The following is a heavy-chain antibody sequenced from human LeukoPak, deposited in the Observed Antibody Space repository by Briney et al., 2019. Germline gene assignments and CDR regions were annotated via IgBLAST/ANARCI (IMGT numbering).Heavy chain of an antibody. CDR2: IYSSGTT. Sequence: SETLSLTCAVSGGSFTHYYWSWIRQPPGKGLQWIGYIYSSGTTKYNPSLKSRVTISLDMPNNQFSLILTSVIAADTAVYYCARGRAWELPDYFQLWGQGTLVTVSS. J-gene: IGHJ1*01. CDR3: ARGRAWELPDYFQL. D-gene: IGHD1-26*01. CDR1: GGSFTHYY. V-gene: IGHV4-59*08.